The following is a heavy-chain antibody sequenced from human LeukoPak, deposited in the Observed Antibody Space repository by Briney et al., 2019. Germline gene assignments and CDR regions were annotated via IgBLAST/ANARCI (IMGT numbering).Heavy chain of an antibody. CDR2: INHSGST. CDR1: GGSFSGYY. V-gene: IGHV4-34*01. Sequence: SETLSLTCAVYGGSFSGYYWSWIRQPPGKGLEWIGEINHSGSTNYNPSLKSRVTISVDTSKNQFSLKLSSVTAADTAVYYCARPRLRWPLFDYWGQGTLVTVSS. J-gene: IGHJ4*02. CDR3: ARPRLRWPLFDY. D-gene: IGHD4-23*01.